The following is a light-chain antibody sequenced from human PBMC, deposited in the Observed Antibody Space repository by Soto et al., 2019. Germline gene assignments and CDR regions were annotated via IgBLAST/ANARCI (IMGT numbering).Light chain of an antibody. CDR2: EDN. V-gene: IGLV6-57*04. J-gene: IGLJ3*02. Sequence: FMLTQPHSVSESPGKTVTISCTRSSGNIASNYVQWYQQRPGSAPTTVIYEDNQRPSGVPDRFSGSIDSSSNSASLTISGLKTEDEADYYCQSYDSSNHGVFGGGTKLTVL. CDR3: QSYDSSNHGV. CDR1: SGNIASNY.